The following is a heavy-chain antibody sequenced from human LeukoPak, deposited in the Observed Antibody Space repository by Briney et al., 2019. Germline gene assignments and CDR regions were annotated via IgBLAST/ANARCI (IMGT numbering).Heavy chain of an antibody. J-gene: IGHJ4*02. CDR2: IRSKANSYAT. Sequence: PGGSLRLSCAASGFTFSGSAMHWVRQASGKGLEWVGRIRSKANSYATAYAASVKGRFTIPRDDSKNTAYLQMNSLKTEDTAVYYCTRRNDGGYAYWGQGTLVTVSS. D-gene: IGHD1-1*01. V-gene: IGHV3-73*01. CDR3: TRRNDGGYAY. CDR1: GFTFSGSA.